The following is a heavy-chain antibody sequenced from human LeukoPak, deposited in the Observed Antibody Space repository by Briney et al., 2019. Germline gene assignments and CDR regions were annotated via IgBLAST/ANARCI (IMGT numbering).Heavy chain of an antibody. V-gene: IGHV4-59*11. Sequence: SETLSLTCTVSGGSISSHYWSWIRQPPGKGLEWIGYIYYSESTNYNPSLKSRVTISVDTSKNQFSLKLSSVTAADTAVYYCARGYSSSWSDYWGQGTLVTVSS. CDR2: IYYSEST. CDR1: GGSISSHY. J-gene: IGHJ4*02. CDR3: ARGYSSSWSDY. D-gene: IGHD6-13*01.